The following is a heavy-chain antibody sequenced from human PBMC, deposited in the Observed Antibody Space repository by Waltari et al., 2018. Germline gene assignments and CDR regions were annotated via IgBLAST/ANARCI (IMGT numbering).Heavy chain of an antibody. J-gene: IGHJ3*02. D-gene: IGHD2-21*01. CDR2: INHSGST. V-gene: IGHV4-34*01. CDR3: AREPPYFHNAFDI. Sequence: QVQLQQWGAGLLKPSETLSLTCAVYGGSFSGYYWSWIRQPPGKGLEWIGEINHSGSTNYNPSLKSRVTISVDTSKNQFSLKLSSVTAADTAVYYCAREPPYFHNAFDIWGQGTMVTVSS. CDR1: GGSFSGYY.